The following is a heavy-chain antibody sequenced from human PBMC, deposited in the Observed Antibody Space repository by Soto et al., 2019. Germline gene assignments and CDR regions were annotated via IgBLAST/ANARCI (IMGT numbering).Heavy chain of an antibody. J-gene: IGHJ4*02. V-gene: IGHV3-33*01. CDR3: ARGLHALFDY. CDR2: ILYDGNNK. Sequence: QVQLVESGGGVVQPGGSLRLSCAASGFTFSNYGMHWVRQAPGKGLEWVAVILYDGNNKYYADSVKGRFTISRDNSNNTLYVLMPSLRAEDTAVYYCARGLHALFDYWGQGTLVTVSS. CDR1: GFTFSNYG. D-gene: IGHD2-2*01.